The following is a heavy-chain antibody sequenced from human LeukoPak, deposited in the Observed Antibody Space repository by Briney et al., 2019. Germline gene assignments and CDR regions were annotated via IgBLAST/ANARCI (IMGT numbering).Heavy chain of an antibody. Sequence: GGSLRLSCAASGFTFDDYAMQWVRQAPGKGLEWVSGISWNSGSIGYADSVKGRFTISRDNAKNSLYLQMNSLRAEDTALYYCAGETFDYWGQGTLVTVSS. CDR2: ISWNSGSI. CDR1: GFTFDDYA. J-gene: IGHJ4*02. CDR3: AGETFDY. V-gene: IGHV3-9*01.